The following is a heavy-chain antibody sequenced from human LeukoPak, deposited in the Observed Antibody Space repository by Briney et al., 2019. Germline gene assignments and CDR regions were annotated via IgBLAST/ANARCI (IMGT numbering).Heavy chain of an antibody. V-gene: IGHV3-7*01. D-gene: IGHD2-2*01. CDR2: IKQDGSEK. CDR1: GFTFSSYW. J-gene: IGHJ4*02. Sequence: PGGSLRLSCAASGFTFSSYWMSWVRQAPGKGLEWVANIKQDGSEKYYVDSVKGRFTISRDNAKNSLYLQMNSLRAEDTAVYYCARGLVVTNSADYFDYWGQGTLVTVSS. CDR3: ARGLVVTNSADYFDY.